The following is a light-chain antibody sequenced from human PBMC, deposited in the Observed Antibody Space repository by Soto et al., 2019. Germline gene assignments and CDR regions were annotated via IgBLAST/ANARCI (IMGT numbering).Light chain of an antibody. V-gene: IGKV3-20*01. CDR3: QLYGRSFI. CDR1: QSVSSY. J-gene: IGKJ3*01. Sequence: EIVLTQSPATLSLSPGERATLSCRASQSVSSYLAWYQQKPAQAPRLLIYGAFSRATGIPDRFSGGGSGTDFTLTISRLEPEDVAVYYCQLYGRSFIFGPGTKVDIK. CDR2: GAF.